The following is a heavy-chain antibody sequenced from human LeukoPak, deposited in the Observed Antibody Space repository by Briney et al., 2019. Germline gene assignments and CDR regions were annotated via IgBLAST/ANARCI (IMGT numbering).Heavy chain of an antibody. J-gene: IGHJ3*02. CDR2: ISAYNGNT. CDR3: ARDIALLRYFDWLPRSDAFDI. D-gene: IGHD3-9*01. V-gene: IGHV1-18*01. CDR1: VYTFTSYG. Sequence: ASVKVSCKASVYTFTSYGISWVRQAPGQGLEWMGWISAYNGNTNYAQKLQGRVTMTTDTSTSTAYMELRSLRSDDTAVYYCARDIALLRYFDWLPRSDAFDIWGQGTMVTVSS.